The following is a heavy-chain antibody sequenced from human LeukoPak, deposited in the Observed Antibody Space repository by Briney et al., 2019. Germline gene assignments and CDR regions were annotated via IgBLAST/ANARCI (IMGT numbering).Heavy chain of an antibody. V-gene: IGHV5-51*01. D-gene: IGHD3-10*01. Sequence: GESLKISCKGSGYTFPTYGIVWVRQTPGKGLELMGVIYPDDSGSRYMHPDDSNNRYSPSFQGQVTISADKSTSTAYLQWSSLKASDTAMYYCARPPVRGVIYAFDIWGQGTMVTVSS. CDR3: ARPPVRGVIYAFDI. J-gene: IGHJ3*02. CDR1: GYTFPTYG. CDR2: IYPDDSGSRYMHPDDSNN.